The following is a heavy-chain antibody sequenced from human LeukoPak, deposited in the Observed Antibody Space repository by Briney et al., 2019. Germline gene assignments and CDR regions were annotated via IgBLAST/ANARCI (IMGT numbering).Heavy chain of an antibody. CDR1: GFTFSSYA. V-gene: IGHV3-30-3*01. Sequence: PAGGSLRLSCAASGFTFSSYAMHWVRQAPGKGLEWVAVISYDGSNKYYADSVKGRFTISRDNSKNTLYLQMNSLRAEDTAVYYCAKRAGFYDSSGQLDYWGQGTRVTVSS. CDR3: AKRAGFYDSSGQLDY. J-gene: IGHJ4*02. D-gene: IGHD3-22*01. CDR2: ISYDGSNK.